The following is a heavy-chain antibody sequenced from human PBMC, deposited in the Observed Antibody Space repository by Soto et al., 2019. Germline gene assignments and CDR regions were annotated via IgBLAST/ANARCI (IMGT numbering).Heavy chain of an antibody. CDR2: IYHSGST. CDR3: ARDRSGNWNYYYYGMDV. CDR1: GGSISSSNW. D-gene: IGHD1-20*01. V-gene: IGHV4-4*02. Sequence: SETLSLTCAVSGGSISSSNWWSWVRQPPGKGLEWIGEIYHSGSTNYNPSLKSRVTISVDKSKNQFSLKLSSVTAADTAVYYCARDRSGNWNYYYYGMDVWGQGTTVTVSS. J-gene: IGHJ6*02.